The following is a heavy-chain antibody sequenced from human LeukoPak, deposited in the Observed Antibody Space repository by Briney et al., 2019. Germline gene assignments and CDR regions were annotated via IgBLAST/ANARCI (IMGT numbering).Heavy chain of an antibody. Sequence: ASVKVSCKASGYTFTSYGISWVRQAPGQGLEWMGWISAYNGNTNYAQKLQGRVTITADKSTSTAYMELRSLRSDDTAVYYCARSPSYYDFWSGPLYYYYYYMDVWGKGTTVTVSS. D-gene: IGHD3-3*01. CDR1: GYTFTSYG. J-gene: IGHJ6*03. CDR3: ARSPSYYDFWSGPLYYYYYYMDV. CDR2: ISAYNGNT. V-gene: IGHV1-18*01.